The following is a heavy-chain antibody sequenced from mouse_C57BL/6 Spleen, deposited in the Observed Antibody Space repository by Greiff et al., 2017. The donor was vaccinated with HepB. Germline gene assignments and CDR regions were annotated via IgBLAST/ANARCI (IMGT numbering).Heavy chain of an antibody. J-gene: IGHJ2*01. CDR2: INYDGSST. V-gene: IGHV5-16*01. CDR3: ARFLYYYGSPYYFDY. D-gene: IGHD1-1*01. CDR1: GFTFSDYY. Sequence: DVQLVESEGGLVQPGSSMKLSCTASGFTFSDYYMAWVRQVPEKGLEWVANINYDGSSTYYLDSLKSRFIISRDNAKNILYLQMSSLKSEDTATYYCARFLYYYGSPYYFDYWGQGTTLTVSS.